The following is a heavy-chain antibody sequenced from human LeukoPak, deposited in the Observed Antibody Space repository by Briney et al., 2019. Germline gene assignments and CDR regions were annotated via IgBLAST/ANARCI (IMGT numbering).Heavy chain of an antibody. D-gene: IGHD3-10*01. CDR1: GGSFSGYY. J-gene: IGHJ5*02. CDR2: INESGTT. CDR3: ARALMTLVRGVPRTTWFDP. Sequence: SETLSLTCAVSGGSFSGYYWTWVRQAPGKGLEWIGEINESGTTNYNASLNNRVTISVDPSKSEFSLKMTSLTAADTAVFYCARALMTLVRGVPRTTWFDPWGQGTLVTVSS. V-gene: IGHV4-34*01.